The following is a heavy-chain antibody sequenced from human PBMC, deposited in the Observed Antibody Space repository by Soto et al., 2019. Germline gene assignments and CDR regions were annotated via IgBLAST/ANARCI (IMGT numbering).Heavy chain of an antibody. J-gene: IGHJ6*02. CDR2: ISSSGSTI. CDR3: ARDHRVVVDATRDYYYGMDV. CDR1: GFTFSSYE. V-gene: IGHV3-48*03. Sequence: PGGSLRLSCAASGFTFSSYEMNWVRQAPGKGLEWVSYISSSGSTIYYADSVKGRFTISRDNAKNSLYLQMNSPRAEDTAVYYCARDHRVVVDATRDYYYGMDVWGQGTTVTVSS. D-gene: IGHD2-15*01.